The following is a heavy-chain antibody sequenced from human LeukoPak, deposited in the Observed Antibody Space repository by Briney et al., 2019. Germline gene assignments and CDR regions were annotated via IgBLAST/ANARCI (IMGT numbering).Heavy chain of an antibody. V-gene: IGHV4-39*07. Sequence: SETLSLTCTVSGGSISSSSYYWGWIRQPPGKGLEWIGSIYYSGSTYYNPSLKGRVTISVDTSKNQFSLKLSSVTAADTAVYYCARDGSEVAGTDYWGQGTLVTVSS. CDR1: GGSISSSSYY. J-gene: IGHJ4*02. CDR2: IYYSGST. D-gene: IGHD6-19*01. CDR3: ARDGSEVAGTDY.